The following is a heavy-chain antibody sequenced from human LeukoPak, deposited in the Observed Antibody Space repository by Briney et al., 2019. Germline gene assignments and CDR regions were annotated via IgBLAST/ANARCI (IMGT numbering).Heavy chain of an antibody. Sequence: PGGSLRLSCAASGFTFSNYAMNWVRQAPGKGLEWVSAISGSGGSTYYADSVKGRFTISRDNSKNTLYLQMNSLRAEDTAVYYCAKTWCGELLYGPWDYYYRDVWGKGTTVTISS. CDR2: ISGSGGST. D-gene: IGHD3-10*01. J-gene: IGHJ6*03. V-gene: IGHV3-23*01. CDR3: AKTWCGELLYGPWDYYYRDV. CDR1: GFTFSNYA.